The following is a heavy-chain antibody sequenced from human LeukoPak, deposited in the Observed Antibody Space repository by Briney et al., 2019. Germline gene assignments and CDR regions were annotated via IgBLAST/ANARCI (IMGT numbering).Heavy chain of an antibody. CDR1: GYTFSSFD. CDR3: TTFGTNSGPLF. CDR2: MNPNTGNT. J-gene: IGHJ4*02. Sequence: ASVKVSCKTSGYTFSSFDVIWVRQATGQGLEWIGWMNPNTGNTGYAQKFQGRVTFTRDTSISTAYMELTTLRSEDTALYYCTTFGTNSGPLFWGQGTLVTVSS. V-gene: IGHV1-8*01. D-gene: IGHD1-26*01.